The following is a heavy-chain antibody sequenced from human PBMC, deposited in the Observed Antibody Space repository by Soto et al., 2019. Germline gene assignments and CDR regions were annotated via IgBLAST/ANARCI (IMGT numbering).Heavy chain of an antibody. CDR3: AKDRGFVAAAGDYYYYYGMDV. Sequence: PGGSLRLSCTASGFTFGDYAMSWFRQAPGKGLEWVGFIRSKAYGGTTEYAASVKGRFTISRDDSKSIAYLQMNSLKTEDTALYYCAKDRGFVAAAGDYYYYYGMDVWGQGTTVTVSS. CDR1: GFTFGDYA. J-gene: IGHJ6*02. V-gene: IGHV3-49*03. CDR2: IRSKAYGGTT. D-gene: IGHD6-13*01.